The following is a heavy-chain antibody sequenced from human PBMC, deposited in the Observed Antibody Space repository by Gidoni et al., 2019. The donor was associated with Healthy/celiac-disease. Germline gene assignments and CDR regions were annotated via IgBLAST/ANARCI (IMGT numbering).Heavy chain of an antibody. V-gene: IGHV3-23*01. CDR1: GFTFSSYA. D-gene: IGHD1-26*01. J-gene: IGHJ4*02. Sequence: EVQLLESGGGLVQPGGSLRRSCAASGFTFSSYAMSWVGQAPGKGLEWVSAISVSGGSTYYADSVKGRFTISRDNSKNTLYLQMNSLRAEDTAVYYCAKAHGATGYPFGVDYWGQGTLVTVSS. CDR2: ISVSGGST. CDR3: AKAHGATGYPFGVDY.